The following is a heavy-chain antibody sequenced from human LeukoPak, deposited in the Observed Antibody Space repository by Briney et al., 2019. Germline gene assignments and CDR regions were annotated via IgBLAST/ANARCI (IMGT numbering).Heavy chain of an antibody. V-gene: IGHV3-66*01. Sequence: GGSLRLSCAASGFTVSSNYMSWVRQAPGKGLEWVSVIYSGGSTYYADSVKGRFTISRDNSKNTLYLQMNSLRAEDTAVYYCARVGGLLWFGELNWFDPWGQGTLVTVSS. CDR3: ARVGGLLWFGELNWFDP. CDR1: GFTVSSNY. J-gene: IGHJ5*02. CDR2: IYSGGST. D-gene: IGHD3-10*01.